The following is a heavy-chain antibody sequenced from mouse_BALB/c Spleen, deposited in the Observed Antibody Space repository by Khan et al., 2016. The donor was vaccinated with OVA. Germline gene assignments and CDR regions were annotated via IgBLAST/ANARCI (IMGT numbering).Heavy chain of an antibody. Sequence: QVQLKPSGPGLVAPSQSLSITCTVSEFSLTNYGVSWVRQPPGKGLEWLGVVWGDGNTNYHSALRSRLSISKDNSKSQVFLKLNSLQTDDTVTYCCAKFYYGGVSNWYFDVWGAGTTVTVSS. CDR3: AKFYYGGVSNWYFDV. J-gene: IGHJ1*01. D-gene: IGHD1-1*02. CDR2: VWGDGNT. V-gene: IGHV2-3*01. CDR1: EFSLTNYG.